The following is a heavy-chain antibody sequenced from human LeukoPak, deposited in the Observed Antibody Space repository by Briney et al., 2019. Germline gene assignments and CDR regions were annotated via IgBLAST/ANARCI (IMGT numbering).Heavy chain of an antibody. J-gene: IGHJ3*02. Sequence: SETLSLTCTVSGGSISSSSYYWGWIRQPPGKGLEWIGSIYYSGSTYYNPSLKSRVTISVDTSKNQFSLKLSSVTAADTAVYYCARGAQPSLYCSSTSCYVRTSRHDAFDIWGQGTMVTVSS. D-gene: IGHD2-2*01. CDR2: IYYSGST. V-gene: IGHV4-39*01. CDR1: GGSISSSSYY. CDR3: ARGAQPSLYCSSTSCYVRTSRHDAFDI.